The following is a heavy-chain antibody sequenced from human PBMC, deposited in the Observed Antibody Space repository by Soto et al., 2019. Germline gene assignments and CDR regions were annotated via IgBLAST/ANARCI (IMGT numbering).Heavy chain of an antibody. CDR1: GSTFSSYA. J-gene: IGHJ4*02. D-gene: IGHD6-6*01. V-gene: IGHV1-69*12. CDR3: ARGGEIAARPGGVFDY. Sequence: QVQLVQSGAEVKKPGSSVKVSCKASGSTFSSYAISWVRQAPGQGLEWMGGIIPIFGTANYAQKFQGRVTITADESTSTAYMELSSLRSEDTAVYYCARGGEIAARPGGVFDYWGQGTLVTVSS. CDR2: IIPIFGTA.